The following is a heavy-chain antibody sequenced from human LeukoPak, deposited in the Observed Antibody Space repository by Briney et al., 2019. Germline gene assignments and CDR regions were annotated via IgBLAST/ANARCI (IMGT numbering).Heavy chain of an antibody. D-gene: IGHD3-22*01. CDR2: IIPILGIA. CDR3: AREGPSSGYYSAFDI. Sequence: SVKVSCKASGYTFTSYGISWVRQAPGQGLEWMGRIIPILGIANYAQKFQGRVTITADKSTSTAYMELSSLRSEDTAVYYCAREGPSSGYYSAFDIWGQGTMVTVSS. CDR1: GYTFTSYG. J-gene: IGHJ3*02. V-gene: IGHV1-69*04.